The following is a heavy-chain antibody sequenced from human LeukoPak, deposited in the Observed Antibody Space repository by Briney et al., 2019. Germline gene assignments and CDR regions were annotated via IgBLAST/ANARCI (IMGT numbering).Heavy chain of an antibody. Sequence: SETLSLTCAVYGGSFSGYYWSWIRQPPGKGLEWIGEINHSGSTNYNPSLKSRVTISVDTSKNQFSLKLSSVTAAVTAVYYCARGGTIFGVVIMRGNWFDPWGQGTLVTVSS. J-gene: IGHJ5*02. CDR2: INHSGST. V-gene: IGHV4-34*01. D-gene: IGHD3-3*01. CDR3: ARGGTIFGVVIMRGNWFDP. CDR1: GGSFSGYY.